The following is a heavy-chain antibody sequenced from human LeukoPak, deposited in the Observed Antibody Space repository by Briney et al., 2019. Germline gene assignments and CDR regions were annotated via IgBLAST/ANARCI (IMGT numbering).Heavy chain of an antibody. CDR2: IRFDGSNK. CDR3: ARGESAAGDASEFAY. D-gene: IGHD6-13*01. V-gene: IGHV3-30*02. Sequence: GGSLRLSCTASGFTFRTYGMHWVRQAPGKGLDWVAFIRFDGSNKYYADSAKGRFTISRDNSKNTLYLQMNSLRAEDTAVYYCARGESAAGDASEFAYWGQGILVTVSS. CDR1: GFTFRTYG. J-gene: IGHJ4*02.